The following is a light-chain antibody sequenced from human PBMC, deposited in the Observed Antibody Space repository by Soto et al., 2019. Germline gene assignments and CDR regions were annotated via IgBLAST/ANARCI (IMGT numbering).Light chain of an antibody. CDR1: QSLSNTY. V-gene: IGKV3D-7*01. CDR2: GAS. Sequence: EIVMTQSPVTLSLSPGDRATLSCRASQSLSNTYISWYQQKPGQAPRLLIYGASTRATGIPARFSGSGSGTDFTLTISSLQHEDFALYYCHQDFDLPLTFGGGTKVDI. CDR3: HQDFDLPLT. J-gene: IGKJ4*01.